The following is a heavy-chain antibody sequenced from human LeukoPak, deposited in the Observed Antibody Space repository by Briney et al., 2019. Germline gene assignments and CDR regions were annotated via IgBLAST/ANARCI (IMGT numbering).Heavy chain of an antibody. D-gene: IGHD2-15*01. CDR2: MNPNSGNT. Sequence: GASVKVSCKASGYTFTSYDINWVRQATGQGLEWMGWMNPNSGNTGYAQKFQGRVTMTRNTSISTAYMELSSLRSEDTAVYYCARGGYCSGGSCYSGGFDYWGQGTLVTVSS. V-gene: IGHV1-8*01. CDR3: ARGGYCSGGSCYSGGFDY. J-gene: IGHJ4*02. CDR1: GYTFTSYD.